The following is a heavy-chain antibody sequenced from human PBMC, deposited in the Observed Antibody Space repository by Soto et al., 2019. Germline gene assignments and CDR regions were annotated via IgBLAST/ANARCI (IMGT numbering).Heavy chain of an antibody. CDR2: ISNDGSNE. V-gene: IGHV3-30*18. CDR1: GFSFSTYG. CDR3: AKAPLRERGNYFAY. J-gene: IGHJ4*02. Sequence: VQVVASGGGVVQHGGSLRLSCVASGFSFSTYGMHWVRQAPGNGLEWVTFISNDGSNEKYADSVKGRFIIARDNSKNTVYLQMNSLRDEDPAVYYCAKAPLRERGNYFAYWGPGTLVTVS. D-gene: IGHD1-26*01.